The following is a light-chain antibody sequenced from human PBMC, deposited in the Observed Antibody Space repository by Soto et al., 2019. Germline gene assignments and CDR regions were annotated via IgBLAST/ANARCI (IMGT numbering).Light chain of an antibody. V-gene: IGKV3-15*01. CDR3: QQYNNWPPL. J-gene: IGKJ5*01. CDR2: GGS. CDR1: QSVGSN. Sequence: EVVLTQFPATLSLSPGERATLSCRASQSVGSNLAWYQQKPGQAPRLLIYGGSTRATGIPARFSGSGSGTEFTLSISSLQSEDFAVYYCQQYNNWPPLFGQGTRLEI.